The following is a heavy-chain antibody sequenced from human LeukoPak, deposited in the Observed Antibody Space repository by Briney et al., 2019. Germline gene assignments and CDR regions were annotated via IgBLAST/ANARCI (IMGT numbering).Heavy chain of an antibody. D-gene: IGHD6-13*01. V-gene: IGHV3-21*01. CDR3: ARDIAAASDAFDI. CDR2: ISSSSSYI. Sequence: GGSLRLSCPASGFTFSSYSMNWVRQAPGKGLEWVSSISSSSSYIYYADSVKGRFTISRDNAKNSLYLQMNSLRGEDTAVYYCARDIAAASDAFDIWGQGTMVTVSS. CDR1: GFTFSSYS. J-gene: IGHJ3*02.